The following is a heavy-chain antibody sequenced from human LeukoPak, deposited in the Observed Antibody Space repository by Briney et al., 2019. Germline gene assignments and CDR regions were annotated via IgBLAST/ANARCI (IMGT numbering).Heavy chain of an antibody. Sequence: PGGSLRLSCAASGFNFSSYEMNWVRQAPGKGLEWVSYISSSGSTIYYADSVKGRFTISRDNAKNSLYLQMNSLRAEDTAVYYCAREGTGYYYMDVWGKGTTVTISS. CDR3: AREGTGYYYMDV. CDR1: GFNFSSYE. CDR2: ISSSGSTI. D-gene: IGHD1-1*01. V-gene: IGHV3-48*03. J-gene: IGHJ6*03.